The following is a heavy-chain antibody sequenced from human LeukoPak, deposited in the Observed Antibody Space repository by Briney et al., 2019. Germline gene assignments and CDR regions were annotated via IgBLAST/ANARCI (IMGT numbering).Heavy chain of an antibody. CDR3: ARRLHYFDY. V-gene: IGHV4-39*01. Sequence: TSETLSLTCTVSGGSISSTYDHWDWIRQPPGKGLEWLGSIRYSGTTYYNPSLKGRVTLFLDTSNNQFSLRLRSVTAADTAVYYCARRLHYFDYWGQGSLVTVSS. D-gene: IGHD2-21*02. J-gene: IGHJ4*02. CDR1: GGSISSTYDH. CDR2: IRYSGTT.